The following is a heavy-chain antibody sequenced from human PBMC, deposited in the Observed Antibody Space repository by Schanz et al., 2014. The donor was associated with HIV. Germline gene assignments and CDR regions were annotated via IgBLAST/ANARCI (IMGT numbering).Heavy chain of an antibody. V-gene: IGHV3-33*01. Sequence: QVQLVESGGGVVQPGRSLRLSCAASGFTFSNYGMHWVRQAPGKGLEWVAIIWYDGSNRYYADSGKGRFTISRDNSKNTVSLQMNSLRSEDTAVYYCVRDAGAQWLDGDNWFDPWGQGTLVTVSS. D-gene: IGHD6-19*01. CDR1: GFTFSNYG. CDR3: VRDAGAQWLDGDNWFDP. J-gene: IGHJ5*02. CDR2: IWYDGSNR.